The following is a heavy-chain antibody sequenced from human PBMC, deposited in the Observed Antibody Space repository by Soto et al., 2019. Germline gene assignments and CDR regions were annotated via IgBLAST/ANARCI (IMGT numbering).Heavy chain of an antibody. CDR3: ARDSRGYYDSSGPLRRARYYYYGMDV. CDR1: GGSISSYY. CDR2: IYTSGST. V-gene: IGHV4-4*07. J-gene: IGHJ6*02. D-gene: IGHD3-22*01. Sequence: PSETLSLTCTVSGGSISSYYWSWIRQPAGKGLEWIGRIYTSGSTNYNPSLKSRVTMSVDTSKNQFSLKLSSVTAADTAVYYCARDSRGYYDSSGPLRRARYYYYGMDVWGQGTTVTVSS.